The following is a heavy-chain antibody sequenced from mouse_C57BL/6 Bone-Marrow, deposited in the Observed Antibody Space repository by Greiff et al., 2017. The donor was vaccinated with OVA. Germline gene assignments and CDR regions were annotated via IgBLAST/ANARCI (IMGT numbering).Heavy chain of an antibody. CDR3: ARRSYYGSNY. CDR1: GYAFTNYL. Sequence: QVQLQQSGAELVRPGTSVKVSCKASGYAFTNYLIEWVKQRPGQGLEWIGVINPGSGGTNYNEKFKGKATLTADKSSSTAYMQLSSLTSEDSAVYFCARRSYYGSNYWGQGTTLTVSS. D-gene: IGHD1-1*01. CDR2: INPGSGGT. V-gene: IGHV1-54*01. J-gene: IGHJ2*01.